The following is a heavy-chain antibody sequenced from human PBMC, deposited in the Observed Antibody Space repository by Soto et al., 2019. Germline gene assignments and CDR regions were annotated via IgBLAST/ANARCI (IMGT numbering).Heavy chain of an antibody. D-gene: IGHD3-3*01. CDR2: IYYSGST. CDR3: ESSSTSSSTYYDFWSGYYTGYFDY. Sequence: SETLSLTCTVSGGSISSYYWSWIRQPPGKGLEWIGYIYYSGSTNYNPSLKSRVTISVDTSKNQFSLKLSSVTAADTAVYYCESSSTSSSTYYDFWSGYYTGYFDYWGQGTLVTVSS. J-gene: IGHJ4*02. V-gene: IGHV4-59*01. CDR1: GGSISSYY.